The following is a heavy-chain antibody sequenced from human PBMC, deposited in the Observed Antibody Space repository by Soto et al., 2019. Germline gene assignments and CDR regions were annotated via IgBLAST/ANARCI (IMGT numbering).Heavy chain of an antibody. CDR3: ARGPPVLLWFGELYGNYYYGTDV. CDR1: GYTFTGYY. D-gene: IGHD3-10*01. V-gene: IGHV1-2*02. Sequence: ASVKVSCKASGYTFTGYYMHWVRQAPGQGLEWMGWINPNSGGTNYAQKFQGRVTMTRDTSISTAYMELSRLRSDDTAVYYCARGPPVLLWFGELYGNYYYGTDVWGQGTKVT. J-gene: IGHJ6*02. CDR2: INPNSGGT.